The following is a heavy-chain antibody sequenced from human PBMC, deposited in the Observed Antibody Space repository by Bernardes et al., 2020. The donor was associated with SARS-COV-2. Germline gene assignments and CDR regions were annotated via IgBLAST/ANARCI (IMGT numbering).Heavy chain of an antibody. CDR1: GFTFSNYA. CDR3: ARAGGDV. V-gene: IGHV3-23*01. D-gene: IGHD3-16*01. CDR2: ISGPGRT. Sequence: GGSLRLSCAASGFTFSNYAMSWVRQAPGKGLEWVSDISGPGRTYYADSVRGRFTISRDNSKNTLYLEMNSLRVEDTAVYYCARAGGDVWGQGTTVTVSS. J-gene: IGHJ6*02.